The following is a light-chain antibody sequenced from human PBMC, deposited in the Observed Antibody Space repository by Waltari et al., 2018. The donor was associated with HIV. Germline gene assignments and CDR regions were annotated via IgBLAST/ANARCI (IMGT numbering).Light chain of an antibody. V-gene: IGLV2-23*02. J-gene: IGLJ6*01. CDR1: SLDVGLYPL. Sequence: QSALSQPASVSGSPGQSVTVSCSGTSLDVGLYPLFSWYQHHPGKGPKLLVHEIKKRPSGVSDRFSGSRSGNTAFLTISGLQPDDEASYFCCSYAGDAFLYVCGSGTTVTVL. CDR3: CSYAGDAFLYV. CDR2: EIK.